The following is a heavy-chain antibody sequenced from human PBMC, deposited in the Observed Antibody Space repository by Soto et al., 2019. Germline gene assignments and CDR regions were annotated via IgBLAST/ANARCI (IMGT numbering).Heavy chain of an antibody. V-gene: IGHV5-10-1*01. Sequence: GESLKISCKASGYSFTDYYISWVRQMPGKGLEWMGKIDPSDSHPNYSPSFQGHVTFSVDKSTSTAYLQCSSLKASDPAMYYCAQQSPHTGSYYVLFAYWGQGTQVTVSS. CDR1: GYSFTDYY. D-gene: IGHD1-26*01. CDR2: IDPSDSHP. J-gene: IGHJ4*02. CDR3: AQQSPHTGSYYVLFAY.